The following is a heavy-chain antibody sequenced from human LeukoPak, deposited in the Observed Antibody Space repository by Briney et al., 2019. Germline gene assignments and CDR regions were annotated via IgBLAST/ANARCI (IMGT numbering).Heavy chain of an antibody. CDR2: ISSTRPTI. V-gene: IGHV3-48*01. D-gene: IGHD3-10*01. CDR1: GFTFSSYA. CDR3: AKEVTYGGAAFDV. J-gene: IGHJ3*01. Sequence: GGSLRLSCAASGFTFSSYAMTWVRQAPGKGLEWISYISSTRPTIYYADSVKGRFTISRDDAKSSLYLQMNSLRVEDTAVYYCAKEVTYGGAAFDVWGQGTTDTVSS.